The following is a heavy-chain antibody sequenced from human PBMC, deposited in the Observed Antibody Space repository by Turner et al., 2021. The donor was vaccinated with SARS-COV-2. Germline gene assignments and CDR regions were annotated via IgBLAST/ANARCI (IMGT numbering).Heavy chain of an antibody. V-gene: IGHV4-39*01. CDR3: ARFEYGYSYDFGFDY. CDR1: GGSISSSSYY. Sequence: QLQLQESGPGLVKSSETLSLTCTVSGGSISSSSYYWGWIRQPPGKGLEWIGSIYYSGSTYYNPSLKSRVTISVDTSKNQFFLKLSSVTAADTAVYYCARFEYGYSYDFGFDYWGQGTLVTVSS. D-gene: IGHD5-18*01. J-gene: IGHJ4*02. CDR2: IYYSGST.